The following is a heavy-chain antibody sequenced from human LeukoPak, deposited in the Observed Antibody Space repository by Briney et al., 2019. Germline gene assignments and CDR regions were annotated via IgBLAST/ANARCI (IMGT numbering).Heavy chain of an antibody. J-gene: IGHJ5*02. CDR1: GYTFIDYY. CDR2: INPNNGGT. V-gene: IGHV1-2*02. CDR3: ARDPKIVHVAVNWFDP. D-gene: IGHD2/OR15-2a*01. Sequence: ASVKVSCKASGYTFIDYYIHWVRQAPGQGLEWMGWINPNNGGTNYAQKFQGRVTMTRDTSISTAYMEPSRLTSDDTAVYYCARDPKIVHVAVNWFDPWGQGTLVTVSS.